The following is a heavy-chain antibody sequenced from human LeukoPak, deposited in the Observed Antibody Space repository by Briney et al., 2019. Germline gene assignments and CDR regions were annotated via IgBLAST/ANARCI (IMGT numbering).Heavy chain of an antibody. Sequence: GGSLRLSCAASGFTFDDYAMHWVRHAPGKGLEWVSGISWNSGSIGYADSVKGRFTISRDNAKNSLYLQMNSLRAEDTALYYCAAVNDYGDYGYYWGQGTLVTVSS. V-gene: IGHV3-9*01. J-gene: IGHJ4*02. CDR3: AAVNDYGDYGYY. CDR1: GFTFDDYA. D-gene: IGHD4-17*01. CDR2: ISWNSGSI.